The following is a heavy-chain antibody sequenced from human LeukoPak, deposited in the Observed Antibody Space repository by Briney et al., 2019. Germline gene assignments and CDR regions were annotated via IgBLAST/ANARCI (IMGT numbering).Heavy chain of an antibody. V-gene: IGHV3-30*02. Sequence: GGSLRLSCAASGFSVSSNYMSWVRQAPGKGLEWVAFIRYDGSNKYYADSVKGRFTISRDNSKNTLYLQMNSLRAEDTAVYYCAKVRGLPGTTDYWGQGTLVTVSS. CDR3: AKVRGLPGTTDY. J-gene: IGHJ4*02. CDR2: IRYDGSNK. CDR1: GFSVSSNY. D-gene: IGHD1-7*01.